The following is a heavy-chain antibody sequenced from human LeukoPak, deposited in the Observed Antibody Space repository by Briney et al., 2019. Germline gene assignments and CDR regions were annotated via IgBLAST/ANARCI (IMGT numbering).Heavy chain of an antibody. CDR3: ARSYYYDSSGYSPKHFDY. D-gene: IGHD3-22*01. CDR1: GYTFTSYG. J-gene: IGHJ4*02. Sequence: ASVKVSCKASGYTFTSYGISWVRQAPGQGLEWMGWISVYNGNTNYAQKLQGRVTMTTDTSTSTAYMKLRSLRSDDTAVYYCARSYYYDSSGYSPKHFDYWGQGILVTVSS. V-gene: IGHV1-18*01. CDR2: ISVYNGNT.